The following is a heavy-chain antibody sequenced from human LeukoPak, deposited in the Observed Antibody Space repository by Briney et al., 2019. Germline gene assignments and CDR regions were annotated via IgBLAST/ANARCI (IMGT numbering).Heavy chain of an antibody. D-gene: IGHD2-21*01. Sequence: GGSLRLSCAASGFTFSTYAMSWVRQAPGKGLQWVSLISGSGDGAHYADSVKGRFTISRDNSKNTVYLQMTNLRAEDTAVYYCAKGYIQLWWFDYWGQGTLVTVSS. J-gene: IGHJ4*02. CDR3: AKGYIQLWWFDY. CDR1: GFTFSTYA. V-gene: IGHV3-23*01. CDR2: ISGSGDGA.